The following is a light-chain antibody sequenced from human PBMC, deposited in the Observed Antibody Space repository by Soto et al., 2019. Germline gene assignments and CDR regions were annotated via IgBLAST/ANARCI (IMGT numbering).Light chain of an antibody. CDR2: GIS. V-gene: IGKV1-6*01. CDR3: LQDSNYPYT. J-gene: IGKJ2*01. CDR1: QGIRND. Sequence: AIQMTQSPSSLSASVGDRVIITCRASQGIRNDLGWYQQKPGKAPKLLIYGISSLESGVPSRFSGSGSGTDFTLTISSLQPEDFATYYCLQDSNYPYTFGQGTKVEIK.